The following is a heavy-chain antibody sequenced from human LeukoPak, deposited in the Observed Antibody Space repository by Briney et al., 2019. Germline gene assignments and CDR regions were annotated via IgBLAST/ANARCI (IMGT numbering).Heavy chain of an antibody. V-gene: IGHV3-9*01. CDR1: GFTFDDYA. Sequence: GRSLRLSCAASGFTFDDYAMHWVRQAPGKGLEWVSGISWNSGSIGYADSVKGRFTISRDNAKNSLYPQMNSLRAEDTALYYCAKDGYWGQGTLVTVSS. CDR2: ISWNSGSI. J-gene: IGHJ4*02. CDR3: AKDGY.